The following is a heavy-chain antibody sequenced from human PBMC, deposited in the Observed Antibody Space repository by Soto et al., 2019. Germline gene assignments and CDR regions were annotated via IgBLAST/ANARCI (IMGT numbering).Heavy chain of an antibody. CDR3: ARRRYYGSGSPTPLPHYYYHYGMDV. J-gene: IGHJ6*02. D-gene: IGHD3-10*01. V-gene: IGHV5-10-1*01. CDR1: GYSFTSYW. CDR2: IDPSDSYT. Sequence: GESLKISCKGSGYSFTSYWISWVRQMPGKGLEWMGRIDPSDSYTNYSPSFQGHVTISADKSISTAYLQWSSLKASDTAMYYCARRRYYGSGSPTPLPHYYYHYGMDVWGQGTTVTVSS.